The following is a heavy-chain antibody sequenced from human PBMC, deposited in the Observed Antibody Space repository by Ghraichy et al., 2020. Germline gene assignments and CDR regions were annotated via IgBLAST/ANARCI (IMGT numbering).Heavy chain of an antibody. CDR1: GYTFTSYA. CDR3: ARDPSDYGDYYFDY. J-gene: IGHJ4*02. Sequence: ASVKVSCKASGYTFTSYAMHWVRKAPGQRLEWMGWINAGNGNTKYSQKFQGRVTITRDTSASTAYMELSSLRSEDTAVYYCARDPSDYGDYYFDYWGQGTLVTVSS. D-gene: IGHD4-17*01. CDR2: INAGNGNT. V-gene: IGHV1-3*01.